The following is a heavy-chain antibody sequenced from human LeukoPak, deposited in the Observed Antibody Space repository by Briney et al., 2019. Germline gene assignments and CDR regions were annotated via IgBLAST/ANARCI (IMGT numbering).Heavy chain of an antibody. CDR2: INPNSGGT. Sequence: GASVKVSCKASGYTFTGYYMHWVRQAPGQGLEWMGWINPNSGGTNYAQKFQGRVTMTRDTSTSTAYMELSRLSSDDTAVYYCARRYSYGYSHFDYWGQGTLVTVSS. CDR1: GYTFTGYY. CDR3: ARRYSYGYSHFDY. J-gene: IGHJ4*02. V-gene: IGHV1-2*02. D-gene: IGHD5-18*01.